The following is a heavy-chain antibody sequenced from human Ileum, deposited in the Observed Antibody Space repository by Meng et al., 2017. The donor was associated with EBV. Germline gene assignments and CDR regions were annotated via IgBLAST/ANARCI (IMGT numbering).Heavy chain of an antibody. Sequence: VQLVQAGAEVKKPGASVKVSCKASGYTFTGYYMHWVRQAPGQGLEWMGWINPNSGGTNYAQKFQGWVTMTRDTYISTAYMELSRLRSDDTAVYYCARDWEGSWAVFDYWGQGTLVTVSS. CDR1: GYTFTGYY. J-gene: IGHJ4*02. CDR3: ARDWEGSWAVFDY. CDR2: INPNSGGT. D-gene: IGHD6-13*01. V-gene: IGHV1-2*04.